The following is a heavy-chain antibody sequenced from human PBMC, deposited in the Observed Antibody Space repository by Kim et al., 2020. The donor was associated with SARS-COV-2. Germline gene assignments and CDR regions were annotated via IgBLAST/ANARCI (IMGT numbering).Heavy chain of an antibody. CDR1: GFTFDDYA. CDR3: FAGGGIAPYYYYCMDV. J-gene: IGHJ6*02. V-gene: IGHV3-9*01. Sequence: GGSLRLSCAASGFTFDDYAMHWVRQAPGKGLEWVSGICWNSGSIGYADSVKGRFTISRDNAKNSLYLQMNSLRAEDTALYYCFAGGGIAPYYYYCMDVWGQGTTVTVSS. CDR2: ICWNSGSI. D-gene: IGHD6-13*01.